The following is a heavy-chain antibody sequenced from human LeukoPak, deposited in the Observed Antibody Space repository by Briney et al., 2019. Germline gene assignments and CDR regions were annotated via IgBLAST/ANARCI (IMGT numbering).Heavy chain of an antibody. V-gene: IGHV4-59*01. CDR1: GGSISSYY. D-gene: IGHD6-13*01. CDR2: IYYSGST. Sequence: SETLSLTCTVSGGSISSYYWSWIRQPPGKGLEWIGYIYYSGSTNYNHSLKSRVTISVDTSKNQFSLKLSSVTAADTAVYYCARCVRCSTAAGTFDYWGQGSLVTVSS. CDR3: ARCVRCSTAAGTFDY. J-gene: IGHJ4*02.